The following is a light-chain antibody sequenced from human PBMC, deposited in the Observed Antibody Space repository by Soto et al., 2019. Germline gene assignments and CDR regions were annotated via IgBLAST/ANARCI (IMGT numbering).Light chain of an antibody. V-gene: IGLV2-14*03. J-gene: IGLJ1*01. CDR2: NVY. Sequence: ALTQPASVSGSPAKSITISCTRTSSDVGAYNFVSWHQQHTGKDPKLMIYNVYDRPSGISYRFSGSKSGNTASLTISGLQGEDEADYYCSAYTVSRTYVFGTGTKVTVL. CDR1: SSDVGAYNF. CDR3: SAYTVSRTYV.